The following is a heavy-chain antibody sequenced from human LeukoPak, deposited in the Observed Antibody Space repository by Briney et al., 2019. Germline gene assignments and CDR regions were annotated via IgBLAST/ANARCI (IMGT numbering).Heavy chain of an antibody. CDR3: AKDAVNWNYAKYGAPVGY. CDR1: GFTFSSYA. Sequence: RTGGSLRLSCAASGFTFSSYAMSWVRHAPGKGLEWVSAISGSGGSTYCADSVKGRFTISRDNSKNTLYLQMNSLRAEDTAVYYCAKDAVNWNYAKYGAPVGYWGQGTLVTVSS. V-gene: IGHV3-23*01. CDR2: ISGSGGST. J-gene: IGHJ4*02. D-gene: IGHD1-7*01.